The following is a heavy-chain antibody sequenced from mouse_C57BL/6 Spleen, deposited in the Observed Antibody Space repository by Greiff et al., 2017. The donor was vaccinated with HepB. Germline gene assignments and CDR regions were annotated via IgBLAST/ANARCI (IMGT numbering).Heavy chain of an antibody. V-gene: IGHV5-6*02. Sequence: EVMLVESGGDLVKPGGSLKLSCAASGFTFSSYGMSWVRQTPDKRLEWVATISSGGSYTYYPDSVKGRFTISRDNAKNTLYLQMSSLKSEDTAMYYCARPYYSNYWFAYWGQGTLVTVSA. CDR2: ISSGGSYT. D-gene: IGHD2-5*01. CDR1: GFTFSSYG. J-gene: IGHJ3*01. CDR3: ARPYYSNYWFAY.